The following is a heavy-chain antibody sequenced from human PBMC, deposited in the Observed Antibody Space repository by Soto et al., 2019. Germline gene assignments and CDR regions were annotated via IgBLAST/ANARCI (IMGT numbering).Heavy chain of an antibody. Sequence: QVQLVQSGAEVKKPGSSVKVSCKASGGTFSSYAISWVRQAPGQGLEWMGGIIPIFGTANYAQKFQGRVTITADESTSPADRDLSSLRSEGTAVYYCARGRGYGGAIGYWGQGTLGTVSS. J-gene: IGHJ4*02. CDR1: GGTFSSYA. D-gene: IGHD5-12*01. V-gene: IGHV1-69*12. CDR2: IIPIFGTA. CDR3: ARGRGYGGAIGY.